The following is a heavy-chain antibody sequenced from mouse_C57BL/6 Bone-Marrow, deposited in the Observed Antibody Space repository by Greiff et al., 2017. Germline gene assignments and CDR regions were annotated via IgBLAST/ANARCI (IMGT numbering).Heavy chain of an antibody. CDR2: ISYSGST. Sequence: EVQLQQSGPGLAKPSQTLSLTCSVTGYSITSDYWNWIRQFPGNKLEYMGYISYSGSTYYNPSLKSRISITRDTSKNQYYLQLNSVTTEDTATYYCARWGGLGAMDYWGQGTSVTVSS. J-gene: IGHJ4*01. CDR3: ARWGGLGAMDY. V-gene: IGHV3-8*01. CDR1: GYSITSDY.